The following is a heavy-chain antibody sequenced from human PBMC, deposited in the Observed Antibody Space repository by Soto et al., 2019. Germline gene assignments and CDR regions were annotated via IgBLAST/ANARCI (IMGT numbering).Heavy chain of an antibody. CDR3: AAPSTLFGVVIIADYYYGMDV. D-gene: IGHD3-3*01. V-gene: IGHV1-58*01. Sequence: SVKVSCKASGFTFTSSAVQWVRQARGQRLEWIGWIVVGSGNTNYAQKFQERVTVTRDMSTSTAYMELSSLRSEDTAVYYCAAPSTLFGVVIIADYYYGMDVWGQGTTVTVSS. CDR1: GFTFTSSA. J-gene: IGHJ6*02. CDR2: IVVGSGNT.